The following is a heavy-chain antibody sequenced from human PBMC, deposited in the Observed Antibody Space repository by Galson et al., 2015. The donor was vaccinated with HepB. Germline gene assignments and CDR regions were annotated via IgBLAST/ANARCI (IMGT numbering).Heavy chain of an antibody. CDR2: IYSDGTT. CDR1: GVSLGTYY. J-gene: IGHJ4*01. V-gene: IGHV4-4*09. Sequence: TLSLTCTVSGVSLGTYYWSWFRQSPGKRMEWLGYIYSDGTTTYSPSLKSRISISVDTAKRQLSLTVRSVTAADTAVYSCASHPDYGDYWGQGALVTVSS. CDR3: ASHPDYGDY.